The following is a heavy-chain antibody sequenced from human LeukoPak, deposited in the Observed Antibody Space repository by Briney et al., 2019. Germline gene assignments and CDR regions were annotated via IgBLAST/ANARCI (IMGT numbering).Heavy chain of an antibody. Sequence: PGESLKISCKGSEYSFSNYWIAWVRQMPGKGLEWMGIIYPRDSDIRYSPSFQGQVTISADKSISTAYLQWNSLKASDTAIYYCARRNPMTQDAFDIWGQGTMVTVSS. CDR1: EYSFSNYW. J-gene: IGHJ3*02. CDR3: ARRNPMTQDAFDI. D-gene: IGHD2-21*02. CDR2: IYPRDSDI. V-gene: IGHV5-51*01.